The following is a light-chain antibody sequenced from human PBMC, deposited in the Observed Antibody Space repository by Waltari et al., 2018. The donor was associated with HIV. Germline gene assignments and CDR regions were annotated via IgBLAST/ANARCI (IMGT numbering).Light chain of an antibody. CDR3: NCRGNSGNQVL. CDR1: SLRNNY. V-gene: IGLV3-19*01. Sequence: SSEFTQDPAVSVALGQKVMITCQGDSLRNNYASGYQQKPGQAPVLVFYVKAGRPSGIPDRFAGSSSGNTASLTITGAQAEDEADYYCNCRGNSGNQVLFGGGTQLTVL. CDR2: VKA. J-gene: IGLJ2*01.